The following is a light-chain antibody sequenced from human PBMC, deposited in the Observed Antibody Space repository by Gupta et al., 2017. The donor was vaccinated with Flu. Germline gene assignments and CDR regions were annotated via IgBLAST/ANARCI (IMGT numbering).Light chain of an antibody. V-gene: IGKV3-15*01. CDR2: SAS. CDR3: RQHNEWGRT. CDR1: QNIGSD. J-gene: IGKJ2*01. Sequence: PATLSVSPGERATLSCRASQNIGSDLAWSPQTPGKTPRLLIYSASARATTTPVRFSGSGSGPEFSLSISSMLSEDSAVYSCRQHNEWGRTFGQGTKMDIK.